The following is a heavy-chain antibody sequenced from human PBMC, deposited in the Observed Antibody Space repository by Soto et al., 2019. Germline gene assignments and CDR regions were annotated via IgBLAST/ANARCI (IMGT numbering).Heavy chain of an antibody. D-gene: IGHD3-10*01. V-gene: IGHV3-53*04. CDR1: GFTVSSNY. J-gene: IGHJ6*03. CDR2: IYSGGST. Sequence: GGSLRLSCAASGFTVSSNYMSWVRQAPGKGLEWVSVIYSGGSTYYADSVKGRFTISRHNSKNTLYLQMNSLRAEDTAVYYCARERTSARTRGYYYYYYMDVWGKGTTVTVSS. CDR3: ARERTSARTRGYYYYYYMDV.